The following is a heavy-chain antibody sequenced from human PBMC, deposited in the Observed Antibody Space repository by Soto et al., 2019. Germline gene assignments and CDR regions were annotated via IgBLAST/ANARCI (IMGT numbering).Heavy chain of an antibody. CDR1: GFTFSSYA. CDR2: ITGSGGST. CDR3: AKPIGGYDVFDI. D-gene: IGHD3-16*01. Sequence: EVQLLESGGGLVQPGGSLRLSCAASGFTFSSYAMSWVRQAPGKGLEWVSAITGSGGSTYYADSVKGRFTISRDNSKNTLYLQMNSLRAEDTAVYYCAKPIGGYDVFDIWVQGTMVTVSS. J-gene: IGHJ3*02. V-gene: IGHV3-23*01.